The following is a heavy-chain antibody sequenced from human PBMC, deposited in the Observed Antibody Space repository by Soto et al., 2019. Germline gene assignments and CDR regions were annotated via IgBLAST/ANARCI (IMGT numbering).Heavy chain of an antibody. CDR3: ARHGSDSGWFFFDP. CDR2: VSYSGST. D-gene: IGHD6-19*01. V-gene: IGHV4-59*08. Sequence: PSETLSLTYSLSGGAIGGYYGSWIRQPPGKALEWIGYVSYSGSTDYHPSLKSRVSISIDTSKNQFSLKMISVTAADTAVYYCARHGSDSGWFFFDPWGQGALVTVSS. J-gene: IGHJ5*02. CDR1: GGAIGGYY.